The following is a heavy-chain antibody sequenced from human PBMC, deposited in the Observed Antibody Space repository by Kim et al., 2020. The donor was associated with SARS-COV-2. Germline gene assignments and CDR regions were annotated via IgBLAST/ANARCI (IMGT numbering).Heavy chain of an antibody. D-gene: IGHD3-22*01. Sequence: GRFTISRDNSKNTLYLQMNSLRAEDTAVYYCAKSHSNYYDSSGYPSSFDYWGQGTLVTVSS. V-gene: IGHV3-30*02. CDR3: AKSHSNYYDSSGYPSSFDY. J-gene: IGHJ4*02.